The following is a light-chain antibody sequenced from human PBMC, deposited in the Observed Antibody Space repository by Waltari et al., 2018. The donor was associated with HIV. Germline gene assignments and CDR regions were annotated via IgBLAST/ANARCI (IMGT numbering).Light chain of an antibody. V-gene: IGLV2-23*02. CDR1: SSDVGGYNL. CDR2: EVS. J-gene: IGLJ2*01. Sequence: QSALTQPASPSGSPGQSVTISCTGTSSDVGGYNLVSWYQQHPGQAPKLMIYEVSKRPAGVSNRCSGSKSGNAASLTISGLQAEDEADYYCCAYAGSTTYVIFGGGTKLTVL. CDR3: CAYAGSTTYVI.